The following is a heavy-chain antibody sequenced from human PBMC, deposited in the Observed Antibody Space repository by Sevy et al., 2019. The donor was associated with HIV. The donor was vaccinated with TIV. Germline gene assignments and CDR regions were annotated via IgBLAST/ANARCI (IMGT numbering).Heavy chain of an antibody. CDR3: ARGALLSYFDY. Sequence: GGYLRLSCAASGFTFSSYAMHWVRQAPGKGLEWVAVISYDGSNKYYADSVKGRFTISRDNSKNTLYLQMNSLRAEDTAVYYCARGALLSYFDYWGQGTLVTVSS. CDR2: ISYDGSNK. CDR1: GFTFSSYA. D-gene: IGHD2-15*01. J-gene: IGHJ4*02. V-gene: IGHV3-30-3*01.